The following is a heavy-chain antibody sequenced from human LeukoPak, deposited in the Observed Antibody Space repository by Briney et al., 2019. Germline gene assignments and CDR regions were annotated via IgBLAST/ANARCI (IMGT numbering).Heavy chain of an antibody. Sequence: GGSLRLSCAASEFTFSRYAMHWVRQAPGKGLEWVAVISHDGSNKYYADSVKGRFTISRDNSQNTLYVQMNSLRAEDTAVYYCAREPDDAFDIWGQGTMVTVSP. D-gene: IGHD1-14*01. CDR2: ISHDGSNK. CDR3: AREPDDAFDI. J-gene: IGHJ3*02. V-gene: IGHV3-30*04. CDR1: EFTFSRYA.